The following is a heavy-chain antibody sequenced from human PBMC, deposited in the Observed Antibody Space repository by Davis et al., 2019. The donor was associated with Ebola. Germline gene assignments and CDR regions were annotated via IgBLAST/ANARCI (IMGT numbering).Heavy chain of an antibody. Sequence: SETLSLTCVVYGGSFSGYYWSWIRQPPGKGLEWIGEINHSGSTNYNPSLKSRVTISVEKSKNQFSLKLSSVTAADTAVYYCARFRIYNWFDPWGQGTLVTVSS. CDR2: INHSGST. J-gene: IGHJ5*02. CDR3: ARFRIYNWFDP. CDR1: GGSFSGYY. V-gene: IGHV4-34*01.